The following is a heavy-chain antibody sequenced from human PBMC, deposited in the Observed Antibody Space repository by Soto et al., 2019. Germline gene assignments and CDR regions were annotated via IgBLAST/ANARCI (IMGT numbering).Heavy chain of an antibody. D-gene: IGHD1-1*01. CDR2: ISGSGGST. CDR3: GCYWNDRRLDY. CDR1: GCTLSSYA. J-gene: IGHJ4*02. Sequence: PGGSLRRTCAASGCTLSSYAMSCVRQAPGKGLEWVSAISGSGGSTYYADSVKGRFTISRDNSKNTLYLQMNSLRAEDTAVYYCGCYWNDRRLDYWGQGTLFTV. V-gene: IGHV3-23*01.